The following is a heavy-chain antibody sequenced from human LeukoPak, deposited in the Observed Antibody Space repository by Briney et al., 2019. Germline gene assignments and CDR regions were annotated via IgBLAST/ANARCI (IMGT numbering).Heavy chain of an antibody. Sequence: PSETLSLTCPVSGGSISSYYWSWIRQPPGKGLEWIGYIYYSGSTNYNPSLKSRVTISVDTSKNQFSLKLSSVTAADTAVYYCARSGDSSGYYYYYYGMDVWGQGTTVTVSS. J-gene: IGHJ6*02. V-gene: IGHV4-59*01. CDR1: GGSISSYY. CDR2: IYYSGST. D-gene: IGHD3-22*01. CDR3: ARSGDSSGYYYYYYGMDV.